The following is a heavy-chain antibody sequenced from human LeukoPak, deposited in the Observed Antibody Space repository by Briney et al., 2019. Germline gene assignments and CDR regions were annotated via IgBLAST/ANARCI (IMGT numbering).Heavy chain of an antibody. CDR3: ARVMGDYYDSSGYYRRSDVFDI. CDR1: GGSISSYY. V-gene: IGHV4-59*01. J-gene: IGHJ3*02. CDR2: IYYSGST. Sequence: PSETLSLTCSVSGGSISSYYWSWIRQPPGKGLEWIGYIYYSGSTDYNPSLKSRVTISVDTSKNQFSLKLSSVTAAATAVYYCARVMGDYYDSSGYYRRSDVFDIWGQGTMLIVSS. D-gene: IGHD3-22*01.